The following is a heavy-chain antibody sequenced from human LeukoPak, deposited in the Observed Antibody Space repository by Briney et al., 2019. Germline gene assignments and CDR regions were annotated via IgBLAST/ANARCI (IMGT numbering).Heavy chain of an antibody. CDR2: EDGGP. V-gene: IGHV1-24*01. CDR3: VSIDLVS. Sequence: ASVKVSCKISGYTLTELSIHWVRQAPEKGLEWMGGEDGGPIYAQKFQGRVTMTEDTSTDTAYMDVSSLRSEDTAVYYCVSIDLVSWGQGTLVTVSS. J-gene: IGHJ4*02. CDR1: GYTLTELS. D-gene: IGHD3-16*02.